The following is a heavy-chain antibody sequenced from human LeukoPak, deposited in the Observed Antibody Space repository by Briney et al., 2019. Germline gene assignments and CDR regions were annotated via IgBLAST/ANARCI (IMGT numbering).Heavy chain of an antibody. V-gene: IGHV1-18*01. CDR1: GYTFTSYG. CDR2: ISAYNGNT. J-gene: IGHJ3*02. CDR3: ARDVRFLEWLAAGASDAFDI. D-gene: IGHD3-3*01. Sequence: ASVKVSCKASGYTFTSYGISWVRQAPGQGLEWMGWISAYNGNTNYAQKLQGRVTMTTDTSTSTAYMELRSLRSDDTAVYYCARDVRFLEWLAAGASDAFDIWGQGTMVTVSS.